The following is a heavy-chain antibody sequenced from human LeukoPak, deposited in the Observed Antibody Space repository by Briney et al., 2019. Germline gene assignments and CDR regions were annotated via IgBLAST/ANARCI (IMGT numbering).Heavy chain of an antibody. J-gene: IGHJ4*02. Sequence: SETLSLTCSVSGGSISSTCCHSGWIRQPPGKGLEWIGSLYYSGDTYYNPSLKSRVTISVDTSKNQFSLKLGSVTAADTPVYSGARIIGSYARGQFYYWGQGILVTVSS. V-gene: IGHV4-39*01. CDR3: ARIIGSYARGQFYY. CDR1: GGSISSTCCH. D-gene: IGHD1-26*01. CDR2: LYYSGDT.